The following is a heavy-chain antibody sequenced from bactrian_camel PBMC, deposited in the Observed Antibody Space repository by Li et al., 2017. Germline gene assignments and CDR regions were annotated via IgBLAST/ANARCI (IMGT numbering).Heavy chain of an antibody. Sequence: HVQLVESGGGSVQAGGSLRLSCVVSGHSRGSNCVGWYRLPPGRAPAEREGIAAIRRDGGETWYAASVKGRFTISRDNAERTLYLEMNSLKPDDTGMYYCAADFGPYCSGSYLARRANFEGQGTQVTVS. D-gene: IGHD2*01. J-gene: IGHJ4*01. V-gene: IGHV3S55*01. CDR2: IRRDGGET. CDR1: GHSRGSNC.